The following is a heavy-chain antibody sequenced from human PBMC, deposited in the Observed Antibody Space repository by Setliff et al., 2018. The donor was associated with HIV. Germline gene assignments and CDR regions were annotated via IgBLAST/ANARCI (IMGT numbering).Heavy chain of an antibody. CDR2: IYHSGST. V-gene: IGHV4-4*02. Sequence: SETLSLTCAVSGGSISSSNWWSWVRQPPGKGQEWIGEIYHSGSTNYNPSLKSRVTISVDKSKNQFSLKLSSVTAADTAVYYCARDLSHRTTGYYYGMDVWGQGTTVTVSS. CDR1: GGSISSSNW. D-gene: IGHD1-7*01. J-gene: IGHJ6*02. CDR3: ARDLSHRTTGYYYGMDV.